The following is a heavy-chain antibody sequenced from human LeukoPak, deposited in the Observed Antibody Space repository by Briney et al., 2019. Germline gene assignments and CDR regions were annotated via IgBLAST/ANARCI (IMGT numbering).Heavy chain of an antibody. CDR2: ISSSSSTI. D-gene: IGHD3-3*01. V-gene: IGHV3-48*01. J-gene: IGHJ3*02. CDR1: GFTFSSYS. CDR3: AGSGAFDI. Sequence: GGSLRLSCAASGFTFSSYSMNWVRQAPGKGLEWVSYISSSSSTIYYADSVKGRFTISRDNAKNSLHLQMNSLRAEDTAVYYCAGSGAFDIWGQGTMVTVSS.